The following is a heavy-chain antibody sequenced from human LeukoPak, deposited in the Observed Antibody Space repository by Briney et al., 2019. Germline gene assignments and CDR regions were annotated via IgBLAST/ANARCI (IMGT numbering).Heavy chain of an antibody. V-gene: IGHV3-23*01. Sequence: GGSLRLSCAASGLTFSSYAMSWVRQAPGKGLEWVSAISGSSGHTYYADSVKGRFTISRDNSKNTLYLQMNSLRAEDTAVYHCAKGKGTGSYYYFDYWGQGTLVIVSS. J-gene: IGHJ4*02. CDR2: ISGSSGHT. D-gene: IGHD1-26*01. CDR1: GLTFSSYA. CDR3: AKGKGTGSYYYFDY.